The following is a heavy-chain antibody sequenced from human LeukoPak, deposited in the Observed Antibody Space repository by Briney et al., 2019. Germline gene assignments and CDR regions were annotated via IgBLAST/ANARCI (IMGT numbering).Heavy chain of an antibody. J-gene: IGHJ4*02. CDR1: GYTVTGYD. V-gene: IGHV1-2*02. CDR2: INPNRGGT. D-gene: IGHD3-22*01. CDR3: ARGGITMIVVVNLPPDY. Sequence: GAPLRVSCKAAGYTVTGYDMLWMRQAPGHGLEWRGWINPNRGGTNYAQKFQGRVTMTSDTSISTAYMELSRLRSDDTAVYYCARGGITMIVVVNLPPDYWGQGTLVTVSS.